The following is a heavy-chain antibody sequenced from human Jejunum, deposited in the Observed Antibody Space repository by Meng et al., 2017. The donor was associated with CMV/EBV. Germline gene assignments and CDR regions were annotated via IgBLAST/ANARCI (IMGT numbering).Heavy chain of an antibody. CDR2: IKQDGTEK. CDR3: ARTVGATPFDY. V-gene: IGHV3-7*01. Sequence: AAAGFTFSSYWRGWVRQAPGKGPEWVANIKQDGTEKYYVDSVKGRFTISRDNAENSLYLQMDGLRAEDTAVYYCARTVGATPFDYWGQGNLVTVSS. J-gene: IGHJ4*02. CDR1: GFTFSSYW. D-gene: IGHD1-26*01.